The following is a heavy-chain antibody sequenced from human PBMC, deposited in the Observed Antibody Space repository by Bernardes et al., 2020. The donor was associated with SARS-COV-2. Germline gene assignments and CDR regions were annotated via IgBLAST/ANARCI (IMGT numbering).Heavy chain of an antibody. D-gene: IGHD1-26*01. CDR1: AFTFDHYT. CDR3: ARDRESYQRVIFDI. J-gene: IGHJ3*02. Sequence: AGSLRLSCAASAFTFDHYTMNWVRQAPGKGLEWVSSISSGGTYTYYADSLKGRFTISRNDARNSLYLQMNSLRAEDTAVYYCARDRESYQRVIFDIWGQGTMVTVAS. CDR2: ISSGGTYT. V-gene: IGHV3-21*04.